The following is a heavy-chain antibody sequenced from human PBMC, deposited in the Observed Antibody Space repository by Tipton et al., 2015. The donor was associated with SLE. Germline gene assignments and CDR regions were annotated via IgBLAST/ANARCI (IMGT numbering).Heavy chain of an antibody. Sequence: TLSLTCAVYGGSFSGYYWSWIRQPPGKGLEWIGEINHSGSTNCSPSLKSRVTISVDTSKNQFSLKLSSVTAADTAVYYCARRGSSFDYWGQGTLVTVSS. CDR3: ARRGSSFDY. CDR2: INHSGST. D-gene: IGHD3-10*01. CDR1: GGSFSGYY. J-gene: IGHJ4*02. V-gene: IGHV4-34*01.